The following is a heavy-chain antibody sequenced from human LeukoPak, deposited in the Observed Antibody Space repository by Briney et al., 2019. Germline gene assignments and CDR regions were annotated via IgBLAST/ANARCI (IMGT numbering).Heavy chain of an antibody. CDR2: IIPIFGTA. Sequence: SVKVSCKASGGTFSSYAISWVRQAPGQGLEWMGGIIPIFGTANYAQKFQGRVTITADESTSTAYMELSSLRSEDSAVYYCARGRHYDFWSGYYFDYWGQGTLVTVSS. CDR1: GGTFSSYA. CDR3: ARGRHYDFWSGYYFDY. V-gene: IGHV1-69*13. J-gene: IGHJ4*02. D-gene: IGHD3-3*01.